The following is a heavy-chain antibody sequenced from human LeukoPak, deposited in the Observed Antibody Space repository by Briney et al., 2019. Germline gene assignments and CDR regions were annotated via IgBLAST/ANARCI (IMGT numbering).Heavy chain of an antibody. J-gene: IGHJ1*01. V-gene: IGHV3-43*02. Sequence: GGSLRLSCAASVLTFDDYAMHWVRQAPGKGLEWVSLISGDGGSTYYADSVKGRFTISRDNSKNSLYLQMNSLRTEDTALYYCAKDPRDGFQIRGYFQHWGQGTLVTVSS. D-gene: IGHD5-24*01. CDR2: ISGDGGST. CDR3: AKDPRDGFQIRGYFQH. CDR1: VLTFDDYA.